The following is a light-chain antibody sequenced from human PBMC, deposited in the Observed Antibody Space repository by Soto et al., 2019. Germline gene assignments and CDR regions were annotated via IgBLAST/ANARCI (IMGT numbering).Light chain of an antibody. Sequence: DIRMIQSPSFLSASVGDRVTITCRASQGIRSYLAWYQQRPGKAPELLIYGASTLRPGGASRFSGSGSGTEFTLTISSLQPEDFATYFCQQLNTFPPFFTFGPGTKVDIK. J-gene: IGKJ3*01. V-gene: IGKV1-9*01. CDR3: QQLNTFPPFFT. CDR2: GAS. CDR1: QGIRSY.